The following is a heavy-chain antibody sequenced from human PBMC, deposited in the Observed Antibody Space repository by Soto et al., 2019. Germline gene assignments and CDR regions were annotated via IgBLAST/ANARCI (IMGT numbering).Heavy chain of an antibody. CDR2: IIPIFGTA. CDR1: GGTFSSYA. V-gene: IGHV1-69*13. D-gene: IGHD1-26*01. Sequence: GASVKVSCKASGGTFSSYAISWVRQAPGQGLEWMGGIIPIFGTANYAQKFQGRVTITADESTSTAYMELSSLRSEDTAVYYCANYASVGAFDYWRQGTLVTVSS. CDR3: ANYASVGAFDY. J-gene: IGHJ4*02.